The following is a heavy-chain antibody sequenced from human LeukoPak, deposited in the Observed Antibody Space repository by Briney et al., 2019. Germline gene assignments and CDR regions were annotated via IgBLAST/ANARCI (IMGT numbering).Heavy chain of an antibody. J-gene: IGHJ2*01. CDR2: IYYSGST. CDR1: GGSISSGGYY. D-gene: IGHD3-9*01. CDR3: ARSLTGPRWASSWYFDL. Sequence: PSETLSLTCTVSGGSISSGGYYWSWIRQHPGKGLEWIGYIYYSGSTYYNPSLKSRVTISVDTSKNQFSLKLSSVTAADTAVYYCARSLTGPRWASSWYFDLWGRGTLVTVSS. V-gene: IGHV4-31*03.